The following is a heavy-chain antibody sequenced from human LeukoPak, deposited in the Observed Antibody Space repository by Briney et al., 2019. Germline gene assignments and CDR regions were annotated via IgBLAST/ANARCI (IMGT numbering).Heavy chain of an antibody. D-gene: IGHD2-2*01. V-gene: IGHV3-74*01. Sequence: GGSLRLSCAASGFTFSSYWMHWVRQAPGKGLVWVSRINSDGSSTSYADSVKGRFTISRDNAKNTLYLQMNSLRAEDTAVYYCAMGCSSTSWRGYYYYGMDVWGQGTTVTVSS. CDR2: INSDGSST. CDR1: GFTFSSYW. CDR3: AMGCSSTSWRGYYYYGMDV. J-gene: IGHJ6*02.